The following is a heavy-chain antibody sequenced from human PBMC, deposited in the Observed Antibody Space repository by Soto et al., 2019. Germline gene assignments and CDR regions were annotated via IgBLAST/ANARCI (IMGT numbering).Heavy chain of an antibody. CDR3: ARVAAPDYYYMDV. V-gene: IGHV4-59*01. J-gene: IGHJ6*03. Sequence: SETLSLTCTVSGDSISSYYWTWIRQPPGKGLEWLGYIYFTVSTNYNPSLKSRVTISLDTSKNQFSLNLTSVTAADTAMYYCARVAAPDYYYMDVWGKGTTVTVSS. CDR1: GDSISSYY. CDR2: IYFTVST. D-gene: IGHD6-6*01.